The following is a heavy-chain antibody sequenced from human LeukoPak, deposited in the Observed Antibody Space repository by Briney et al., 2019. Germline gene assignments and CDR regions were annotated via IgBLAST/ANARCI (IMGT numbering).Heavy chain of an antibody. CDR2: LYTGGSS. CDR1: GFSVTDDY. D-gene: IGHD3-10*01. Sequence: GGSLRLSCGASGFSVTDDYMSWVRQAPGEGLEWVSVLYTGGSSYYADSVKGRFTISRDNAKNSLYLQMNSLRAEDTAVYYCASWTYYYGSGSYYDWGQGTLVTVSS. V-gene: IGHV3-53*01. J-gene: IGHJ4*02. CDR3: ASWTYYYGSGSYYD.